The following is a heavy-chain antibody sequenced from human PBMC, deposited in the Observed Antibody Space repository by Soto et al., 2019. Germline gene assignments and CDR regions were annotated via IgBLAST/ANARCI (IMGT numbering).Heavy chain of an antibody. CDR1: GYTFTSYG. V-gene: IGHV1-18*01. CDR3: ARDLPILGYCSGCSCYHNPYFDY. D-gene: IGHD2-15*01. J-gene: IGHJ4*02. CDR2: ISAYNGNT. Sequence: QVQLVQSGAEVKKPGASVTVSCKASGYTFTSYGISWVRQAPGQGLEWMGWISAYNGNTNYAQKLQGRVTMTTDTSPSTDYMELRSLRSDDTAVYYCARDLPILGYCSGCSCYHNPYFDYWGQGTLVTVSS.